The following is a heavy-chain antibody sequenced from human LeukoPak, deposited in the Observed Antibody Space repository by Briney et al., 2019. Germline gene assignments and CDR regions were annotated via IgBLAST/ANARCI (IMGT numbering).Heavy chain of an antibody. CDR2: FDPEDGET. D-gene: IGHD3-3*01. J-gene: IGHJ6*03. V-gene: IGHV1-24*01. CDR3: VSFGPRTWSGYSSYMDV. Sequence: ASVKVSCKVSGYTLTELPMHWVRQAPGKGLEWMGGFDPEDGETIYAQKFQGRVTMTEDTSTDTAYMELSSLRSEDTAVYYCVSFGPRTWSGYSSYMDVWGKGTTVTVSS. CDR1: GYTLTELP.